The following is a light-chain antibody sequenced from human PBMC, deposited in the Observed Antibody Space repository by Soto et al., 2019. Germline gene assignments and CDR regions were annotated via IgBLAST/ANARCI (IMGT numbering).Light chain of an antibody. CDR3: QQYNNWPPAWT. CDR1: HSVIGSY. Sequence: EIVMTQSPATLSVSPGERATLSCRASHSVIGSYLAWYQQKPGQAPSLLIYGASSRATGIPDRFSGSGSGTEFTLTISSLQSEDFAVYYCQQYNNWPPAWTFGQGTKVDIK. V-gene: IGKV3D-15*01. CDR2: GAS. J-gene: IGKJ1*01.